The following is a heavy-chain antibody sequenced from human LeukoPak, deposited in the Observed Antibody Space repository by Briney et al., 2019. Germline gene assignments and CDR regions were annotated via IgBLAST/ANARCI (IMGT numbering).Heavy chain of an antibody. CDR1: GFTFSSYG. D-gene: IGHD6-19*01. V-gene: IGHV3-30*18. J-gene: IGHJ4*02. CDR3: AKDTRIAVAGNKLGILDY. CDR2: ISYDGSNK. Sequence: GGSLRLSCAASGFTFSSYGMHWVRQAPGKGLEWVAVISYDGSNKYYADSVKGRFTISRDNSKNTLYLQMNSLKAEDTAVYYCAKDTRIAVAGNKLGILDYWGQGTLVTVSS.